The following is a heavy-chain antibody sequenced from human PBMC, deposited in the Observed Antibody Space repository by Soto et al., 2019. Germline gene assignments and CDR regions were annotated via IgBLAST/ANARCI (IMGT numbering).Heavy chain of an antibody. CDR1: GFTFSSYW. CDR3: ASNYYDSSGYAFDI. CDR2: IKQDGSEK. Sequence: GGSLRLSCAASGFTFSSYWMSWVRQAPGKGLEWVANIKQDGSEKYYVDSVKGRFPISRDIAKNSLYLQMNSLRAEDTAVYYCASNYYDSSGYAFDIWGQGTMVTVSS. J-gene: IGHJ3*02. V-gene: IGHV3-7*01. D-gene: IGHD3-22*01.